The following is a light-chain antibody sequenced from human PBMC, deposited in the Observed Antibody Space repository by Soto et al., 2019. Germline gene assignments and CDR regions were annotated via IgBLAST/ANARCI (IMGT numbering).Light chain of an antibody. CDR2: KAS. V-gene: IGKV1-5*03. CDR3: QHYNSYSEA. J-gene: IGKJ1*01. CDR1: QTISSW. Sequence: IRMYHSVSTVSGSERDRVTITCRASQTISSWLAWYQQKPGKAPKLLIYKASTLKSGVPSRFSGSGSGTEFTLTISSLQPDDFATYYCQHYNSYSEAFGQGTKVAIK.